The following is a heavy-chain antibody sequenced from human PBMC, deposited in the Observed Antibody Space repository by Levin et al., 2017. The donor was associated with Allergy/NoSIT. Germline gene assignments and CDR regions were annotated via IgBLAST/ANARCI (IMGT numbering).Heavy chain of an antibody. CDR3: VSGGA. CDR1: GFTFSHYW. Sequence: LAGGSLRLSCAASGFTFSHYWMHWVRQAPGKGLVWISRINNDGSTTNYADSVKGRFTISRDNAKNTLYLQMNSLRAEDTALYYCVSGGAWGQGTLVTVSS. V-gene: IGHV3-74*01. J-gene: IGHJ5*02. CDR2: INNDGSTT. D-gene: IGHD1-26*01.